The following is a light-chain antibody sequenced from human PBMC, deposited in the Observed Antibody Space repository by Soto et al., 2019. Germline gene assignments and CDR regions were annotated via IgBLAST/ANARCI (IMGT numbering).Light chain of an antibody. V-gene: IGLV2-11*01. CDR2: DVS. CDR1: SSDVGAYNY. CDR3: CSYAGNYPFV. Sequence: QSALTQPRSVSGSPGQSVTISCTGTSSDVGAYNYVSWYQHHPGKAPKLMIYDVSKRPSGVPDRCSGSKSGNTASLTISGLQAEDEADYYGCSYAGNYPFVFGSGTKLPVL. J-gene: IGLJ1*01.